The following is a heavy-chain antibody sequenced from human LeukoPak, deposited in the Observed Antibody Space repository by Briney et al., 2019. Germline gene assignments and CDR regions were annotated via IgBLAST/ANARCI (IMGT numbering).Heavy chain of an antibody. D-gene: IGHD6-13*01. CDR2: IYYSGST. Sequence: SETLSLTCTVSGGSISSSSCYWGWIRQPPGKGLEWIGSIYYSGSTYYNPSLKSRVTISVDTSKNQFSLKLSSVTAADTAVYYCARTAARGYYYYMDVWGKGTTVTVSS. J-gene: IGHJ6*03. CDR1: GGSISSSSCY. V-gene: IGHV4-39*01. CDR3: ARTAARGYYYYMDV.